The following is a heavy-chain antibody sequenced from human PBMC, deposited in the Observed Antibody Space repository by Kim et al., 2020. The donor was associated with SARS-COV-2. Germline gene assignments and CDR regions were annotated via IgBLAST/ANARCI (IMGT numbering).Heavy chain of an antibody. Sequence: YSPSFQGQVTISADKSISTAYLQWSSLKASDTAMYYCAKLYGSGSYFVDYWGQGTLVTVSS. J-gene: IGHJ4*02. D-gene: IGHD3-10*01. V-gene: IGHV5-51*01. CDR3: AKLYGSGSYFVDY.